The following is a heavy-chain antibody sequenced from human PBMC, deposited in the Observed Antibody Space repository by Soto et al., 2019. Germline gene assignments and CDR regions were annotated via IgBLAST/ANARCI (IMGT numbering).Heavy chain of an antibody. Sequence: EVQLVESGGGLVKPGGSLRLSCAASGFTFSSYSMNWVRQAPGKGLEWVSSISSSSSYIYYADSVKGRFTISRDNAKNSLYLQMNSLRAEDTAVYYCARDPTAMITFGGVIVHPRGVYYMDVWGKGTTVTVSS. V-gene: IGHV3-21*01. CDR2: ISSSSSYI. CDR1: GFTFSSYS. J-gene: IGHJ6*03. CDR3: ARDPTAMITFGGVIVHPRGVYYMDV. D-gene: IGHD3-16*02.